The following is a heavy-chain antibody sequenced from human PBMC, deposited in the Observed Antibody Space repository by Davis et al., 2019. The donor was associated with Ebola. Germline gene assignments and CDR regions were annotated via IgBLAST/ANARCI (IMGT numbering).Heavy chain of an antibody. CDR1: GGSISSYY. D-gene: IGHD3-22*01. V-gene: IGHV4-34*01. Sequence: MPSETLSLTCTVSGGSISSYYWNWIRQSPGKGLEWIGEIHHTGSTKYNPSLRGRVTISLDTSKNQFSLRLRSVTAADTAVYYCARVVLYYYDSSGYYYGGYGMDVWGKGTTVTVSS. J-gene: IGHJ6*04. CDR3: ARVVLYYYDSSGYYYGGYGMDV. CDR2: IHHTGST.